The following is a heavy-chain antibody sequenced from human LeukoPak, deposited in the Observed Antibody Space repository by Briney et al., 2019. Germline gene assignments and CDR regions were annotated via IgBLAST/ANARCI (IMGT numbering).Heavy chain of an antibody. J-gene: IGHJ4*02. CDR3: AIGDWVPER. V-gene: IGHV1-8*03. CDR2: MNPNSGNT. Sequence: GASVKVSCKVSGYTFISYDINWVRQATGQGLEWMGWMNPNSGNTGYAQNFQGRVTITRNTSISTAYMELSSLRSEDTAVYYCAIGDWVPERWGQGTVVTVSS. D-gene: IGHD2-2*01. CDR1: GYTFISYD.